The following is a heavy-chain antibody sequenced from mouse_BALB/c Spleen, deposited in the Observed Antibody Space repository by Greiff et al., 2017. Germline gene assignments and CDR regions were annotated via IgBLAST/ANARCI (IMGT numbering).Heavy chain of an antibody. J-gene: IGHJ2*01. D-gene: IGHD1-1*01. CDR3: TRLLRSYYFDY. CDR1: GFTFSSYT. Sequence: EVQLVESGGGLVQPGGSLKLSCAASGFTFSSYTMSWVRQTPEKRLEWVATISSGGSYTYYPDSVKGRFTISRDNAKNTLYLQMSSLKSEDTAMYYCTRLLRSYYFDYWGQGTTLTVSS. V-gene: IGHV5-6-4*01. CDR2: ISSGGSYT.